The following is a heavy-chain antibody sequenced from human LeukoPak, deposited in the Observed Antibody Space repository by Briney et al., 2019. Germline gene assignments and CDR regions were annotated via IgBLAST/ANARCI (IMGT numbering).Heavy chain of an antibody. J-gene: IGHJ4*02. CDR1: GFTFSSYS. CDR3: ARDTDSTGWSRVGY. V-gene: IGHV3-21*01. D-gene: IGHD6-19*01. CDR2: ISSSGSFI. Sequence: GGSLRLSCAASGFTFSSYSMNWVRQAPGKGLEWVSSISSSGSFIFYADSMKGRFTISRDNAKKSLYLQMNSLRAEDTAVYYCARDTDSTGWSRVGYWGQGNLVTVSS.